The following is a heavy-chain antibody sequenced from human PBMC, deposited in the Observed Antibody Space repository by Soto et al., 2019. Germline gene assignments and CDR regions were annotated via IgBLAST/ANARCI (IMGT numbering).Heavy chain of an antibody. Sequence: SETLSLTCTVSGGSISSSSYYWGWIRQPPGKGLEWIGSIYYSGSTYYNPSLKSRVTISVDTSKNQFSLKLSSVTAEDTAVYYCARAYCSGGSCYPFDYWGQGTPVTVSS. CDR1: GGSISSSSYY. D-gene: IGHD2-15*01. J-gene: IGHJ4*02. CDR3: ARAYCSGGSCYPFDY. CDR2: IYYSGST. V-gene: IGHV4-39*01.